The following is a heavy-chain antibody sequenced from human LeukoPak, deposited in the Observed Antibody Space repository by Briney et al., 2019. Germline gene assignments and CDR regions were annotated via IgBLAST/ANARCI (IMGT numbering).Heavy chain of an antibody. CDR1: GSTFSHYW. J-gene: IGHJ3*02. CDR3: SWDHTGKEDI. Sequence: GGSLRLSCAASGSTFSHYWMHWVCQAPGKGLVWVSRINPDGSRTDYADSVAGRFTISRDNAKNTLYLQMNGLRADDTAVYYCSWDHTGKEDIWGQGTMVTVSS. CDR2: INPDGSRT. V-gene: IGHV3-74*01. D-gene: IGHD1-26*01.